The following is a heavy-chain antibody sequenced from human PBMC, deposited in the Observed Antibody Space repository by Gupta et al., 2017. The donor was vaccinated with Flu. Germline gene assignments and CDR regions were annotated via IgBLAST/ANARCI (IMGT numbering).Heavy chain of an antibody. Sequence: EVQLVESGGGFVQAGGSLRLSCADYGFTFRTSVFHVVSQTKGKGLGWLSGIGTLDDTFYPGSVKGRFTISRENAKDSLYLQMTNLSAGDTAVYYCARGLGADYTAWGYFDYWGPGTVVTVSS. CDR1: GFTFRTSV. CDR3: ARGLGADYTAWGYFDY. J-gene: IGHJ4*02. D-gene: IGHD5-18*01. CDR2: IGTLDDT. V-gene: IGHV3-13*01.